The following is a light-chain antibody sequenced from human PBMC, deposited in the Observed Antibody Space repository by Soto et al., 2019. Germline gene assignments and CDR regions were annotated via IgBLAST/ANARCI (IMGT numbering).Light chain of an antibody. V-gene: IGLV2-14*01. CDR3: SSYTSSYYV. J-gene: IGLJ1*01. CDR1: SSDVGGYNY. CDR2: EVS. Sequence: QSALTQPASVSGSPGQSITISCTGTSSDVGGYNYVSWYQQHPGKAPKLMIYEVSNRPSGVSNRFSGPKSGNTASLTISGLQAEDEAGYYCSSYTSSYYVFGTGTKLTVL.